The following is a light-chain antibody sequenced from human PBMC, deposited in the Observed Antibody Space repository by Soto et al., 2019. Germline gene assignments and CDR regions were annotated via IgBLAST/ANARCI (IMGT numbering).Light chain of an antibody. CDR2: GNN. Sequence: VLTPPPSLSGSPGQRVTISCTGSSANLGAAYNVDWYQQLPGTAPKLLIYGNNNRPSGVPARFSGSKSGTSASLAIAGLQAEDEGDYYCQSYDSSLSGYVFGTGTKVTVL. J-gene: IGLJ1*01. CDR3: QSYDSSLSGYV. CDR1: SANLGAAYN. V-gene: IGLV1-40*01.